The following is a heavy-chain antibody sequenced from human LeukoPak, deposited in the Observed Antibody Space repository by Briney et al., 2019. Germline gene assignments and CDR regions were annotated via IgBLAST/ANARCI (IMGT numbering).Heavy chain of an antibody. J-gene: IGHJ3*02. Sequence: PGRSLRLSCAASGFSLSSYAMHWVRQAPGKGLEWVAVISYHGTNKYYADSVKGRFTISRDNSKNTLYLQMNSLRAEDTAVYYCAKDRILLRYFDWLSAPDAFDIWGQGTMVTVSS. CDR2: ISYHGTNK. CDR1: GFSLSSYA. D-gene: IGHD3-9*01. V-gene: IGHV3-30*04. CDR3: AKDRILLRYFDWLSAPDAFDI.